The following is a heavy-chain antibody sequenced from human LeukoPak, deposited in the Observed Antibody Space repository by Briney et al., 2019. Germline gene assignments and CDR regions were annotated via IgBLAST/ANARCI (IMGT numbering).Heavy chain of an antibody. J-gene: IGHJ5*02. Sequence: GGSLRLSCAASGFTFSGYAMSWVRQAPGKGLEWVSDISGSGSNTYYADSVKGRFTISRDNSKNTLYLQMNSLRVEDTAVYYCAKKYSTGLDPWGQGTLVTVSS. CDR2: ISGSGSNT. CDR1: GFTFSGYA. V-gene: IGHV3-23*01. CDR3: AKKYSTGLDP. D-gene: IGHD1-26*01.